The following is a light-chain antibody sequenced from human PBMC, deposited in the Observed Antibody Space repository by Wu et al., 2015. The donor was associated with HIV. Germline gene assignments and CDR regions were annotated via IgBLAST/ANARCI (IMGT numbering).Light chain of an antibody. V-gene: IGKV1-27*01. CDR2: GAS. CDR3: QKYNTAPWT. J-gene: IGKJ1*01. Sequence: DIQMTQSPSSLSASVGDTVIITCRAGQSINNYLAWYQQRPGKVPKLLLYGASTLQSGVPSRFSGSGSGTDFTLTISSLQPEDVATYYCQKYNTAPWTFGQGTKVE. CDR1: QSINNY.